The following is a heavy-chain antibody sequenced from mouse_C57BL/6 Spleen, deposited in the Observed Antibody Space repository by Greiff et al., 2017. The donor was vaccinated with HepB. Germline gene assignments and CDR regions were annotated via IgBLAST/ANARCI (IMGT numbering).Heavy chain of an antibody. Sequence: EVKLMESGGGLVKPGGSLKLSCAASGFTFSDYGMHWVRQAPEKGLEWVAYISSGSSTIYYADTVKGRFTISRDNAKNTLFLQMTSLRSEDTAMYYCARQLTTVVEDYAMDYWGQGTSVTVSS. J-gene: IGHJ4*01. CDR1: GFTFSDYG. D-gene: IGHD1-1*01. CDR2: ISSGSSTI. CDR3: ARQLTTVVEDYAMDY. V-gene: IGHV5-17*01.